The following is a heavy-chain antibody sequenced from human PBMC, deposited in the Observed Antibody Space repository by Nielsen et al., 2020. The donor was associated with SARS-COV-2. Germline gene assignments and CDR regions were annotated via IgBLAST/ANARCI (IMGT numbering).Heavy chain of an antibody. V-gene: IGHV3-15*01. J-gene: IGHJ4*02. Sequence: WIRQPPGKGLEWVGRIKSKTDGGTTDYAAPVKGRFTISRDDSKNTLYLQMNSLKTEDTAVYYCTAAPHYDYVWGSYPERGYWGQGTLVNRLL. D-gene: IGHD3-16*02. CDR3: TAAPHYDYVWGSYPERGY. CDR2: IKSKTDGGTT.